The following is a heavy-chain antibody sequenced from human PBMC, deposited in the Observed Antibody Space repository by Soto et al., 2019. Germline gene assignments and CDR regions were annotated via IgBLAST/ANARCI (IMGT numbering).Heavy chain of an antibody. CDR1: GFTLRNYD. J-gene: IGHJ2*01. Sequence: VQLVESGGGLVQPGGSLRLSCAASGFTLRNYDMHWVRQRPGKGLEWVSAIDIAGDTYYPGSVKGRFTVSRENAKNSLSLQMNSLRAGDTAVYYCARAARWLQSRFFDLWGRGTLVTVSS. D-gene: IGHD4-4*01. V-gene: IGHV3-13*01. CDR2: IDIAGDT. CDR3: ARAARWLQSRFFDL.